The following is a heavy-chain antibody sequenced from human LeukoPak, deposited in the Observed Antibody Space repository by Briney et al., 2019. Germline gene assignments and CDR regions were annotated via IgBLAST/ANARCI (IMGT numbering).Heavy chain of an antibody. CDR3: ARDGDPMIVVPQGAFDI. D-gene: IGHD3-22*01. CDR1: GGTFSSYA. Sequence: SVKVSCKASGGTFSSYAISWVRQAPGQGLEWMGGIIPIFGTANYAQKFQGRVTITADESTSTAYMELSSLRSEDTAVYHCARDGDPMIVVPQGAFDIWGQGTMVTVSS. CDR2: IIPIFGTA. V-gene: IGHV1-69*13. J-gene: IGHJ3*02.